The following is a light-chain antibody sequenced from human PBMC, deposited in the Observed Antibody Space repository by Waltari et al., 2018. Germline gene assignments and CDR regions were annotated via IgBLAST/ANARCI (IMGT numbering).Light chain of an antibody. J-gene: IGLJ2*01. CDR1: GSDVGAYNF. Sequence: QSALTPPPSASGSPGQSITISCTESGSDVGAYNFVSWYQQYPGRAPKVLIYEVTQRPSGVPDRFSGSKSGNTASLTVSGLQAEDEADYYCSSYGGTNNFVLFGGGTKLTVL. V-gene: IGLV2-8*01. CDR3: SSYGGTNNFVL. CDR2: EVT.